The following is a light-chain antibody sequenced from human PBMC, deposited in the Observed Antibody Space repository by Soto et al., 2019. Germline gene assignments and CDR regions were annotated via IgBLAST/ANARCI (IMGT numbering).Light chain of an antibody. CDR3: QSYDNTNRGVV. V-gene: IGLV6-57*02. CDR1: SGSIASNY. J-gene: IGLJ2*01. CDR2: EDS. Sequence: NFMLTQPHSVSESPGKAVTISCTGSSGSIASNYVQWYQQRPGTAPTTVIFEDSQRPSGVPDRFSGSIDCSSNSASLTISGVKTEDEADYYCQSYDNTNRGVVFGGGTKLTVL.